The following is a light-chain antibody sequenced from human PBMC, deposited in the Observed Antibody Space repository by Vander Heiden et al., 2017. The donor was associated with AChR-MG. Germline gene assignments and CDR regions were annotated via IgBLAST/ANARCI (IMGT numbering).Light chain of an antibody. CDR1: QSLLHSNGYNY. Sequence: DIAMTPSPLPLPVNPGEPASISCRSSQSLLHSNGYNYLDWYLQKPGQSPQLLIYLGSNRASGVPDRFSGSGSGTDFTLKISRVEAEDVGVYYCRQALQTPHAFGGGTKVEIK. V-gene: IGKV2-28*01. J-gene: IGKJ4*01. CDR3: RQALQTPHA. CDR2: LGS.